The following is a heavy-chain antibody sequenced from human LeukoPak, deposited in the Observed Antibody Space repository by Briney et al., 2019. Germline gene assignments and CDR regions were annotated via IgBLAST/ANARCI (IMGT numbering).Heavy chain of an antibody. CDR1: GGSISSGDYY. CDR2: IYYSGST. J-gene: IGHJ4*02. D-gene: IGHD5-12*01. Sequence: SETLSLACTVSGGSISSGDYYWSWVRQPPGKGLEWIGYIYYSGSTYYNPSLKSRVTISVDTSKNQFSLKLSSVTAADTAVYYCAREWGYGFDYWGQGNLVTVSS. V-gene: IGHV4-30-4*08. CDR3: AREWGYGFDY.